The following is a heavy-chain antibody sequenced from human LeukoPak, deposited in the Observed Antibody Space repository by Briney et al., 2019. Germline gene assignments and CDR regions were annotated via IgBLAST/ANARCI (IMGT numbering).Heavy chain of an antibody. CDR3: ARGRSTGFPYYFEY. Sequence: ASVKVSCKASGYTFTSYDINWVRQGTGQGLEWMGWMNPNSGNTGYAQKFPGRVTITRNTSISTAYMELSGLRSEDTAVYYCARGRSTGFPYYFEYWGQGTLVTVSS. CDR2: MNPNSGNT. V-gene: IGHV1-8*03. CDR1: GYTFTSYD. J-gene: IGHJ4*02.